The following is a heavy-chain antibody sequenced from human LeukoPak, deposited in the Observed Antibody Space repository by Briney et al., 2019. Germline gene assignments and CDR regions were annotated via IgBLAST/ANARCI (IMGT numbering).Heavy chain of an antibody. CDR3: ARASTYCTNGVCYNSEGPPFDY. Sequence: GASVKVSCKASGCTFTSYDINWVRQATGQGLEWMGWMNPNSGNTGYAQKFQDRVTLTRDTSANTAYMEVRSLTSDDTAVYYCARASTYCTNGVCYNSEGPPFDYWGQGTLVTVSS. CDR1: GCTFTSYD. CDR2: MNPNSGNT. D-gene: IGHD2-8*01. V-gene: IGHV1-8*01. J-gene: IGHJ4*02.